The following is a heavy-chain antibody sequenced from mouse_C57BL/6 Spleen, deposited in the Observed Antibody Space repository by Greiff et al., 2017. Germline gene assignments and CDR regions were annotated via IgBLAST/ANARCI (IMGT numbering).Heavy chain of an antibody. D-gene: IGHD2-1*01. CDR3: ARSNYGNYYAMDY. J-gene: IGHJ4*01. CDR1: GYTFTSYW. CDR2: INPSNGGT. V-gene: IGHV1-53*01. Sequence: QVQLQQPGTELVKPGASVKLSCKASGYTFTSYWMHWVKQRPGQGLEWIGNINPSNGGTNYNEKFKSKATLTVDKSSSTAYMQLSSLTSEDAAVYYCARSNYGNYYAMDYWGQGTSVTVSS.